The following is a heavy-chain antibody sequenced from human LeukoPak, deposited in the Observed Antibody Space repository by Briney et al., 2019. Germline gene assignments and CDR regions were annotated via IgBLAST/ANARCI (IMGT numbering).Heavy chain of an antibody. J-gene: IGHJ4*02. CDR2: INPNSGGT. CDR3: ARDSGYSSSWCDY. CDR1: GYIFTGYY. V-gene: IGHV1-2*02. Sequence: ASVKVSCKASGYIFTGYYMHWVRQAPGQGLEWMGWINPNSGGTNYAQKFQGRVTMTRDTSISTAYMELSRLRSDDTAVYYCARDSGYSSSWCDYWGQGTLVTVSS. D-gene: IGHD6-13*01.